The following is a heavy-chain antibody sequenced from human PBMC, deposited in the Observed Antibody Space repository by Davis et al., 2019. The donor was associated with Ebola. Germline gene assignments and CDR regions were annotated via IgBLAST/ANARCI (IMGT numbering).Heavy chain of an antibody. CDR3: ALGQLLHGGYSNYRDY. J-gene: IGHJ4*02. CDR2: ISGSGGST. Sequence: PGGSLRLSCAASGFTFSSYAMSWVRQAPGKGLEWVSAISGSGGSTYYADSVKGRFTISRDNSKNTLYLQMNSLRAEDTAVYYCALGQLLHGGYSNYRDYWGQGTLVTVSS. D-gene: IGHD4-17*01. CDR1: GFTFSSYA. V-gene: IGHV3-23*01.